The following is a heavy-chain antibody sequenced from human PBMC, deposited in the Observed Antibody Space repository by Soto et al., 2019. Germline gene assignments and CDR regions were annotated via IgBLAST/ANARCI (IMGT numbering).Heavy chain of an antibody. D-gene: IGHD6-19*01. V-gene: IGHV4-59*01. CDR1: GGSISTYY. J-gene: IGHJ6*02. Sequence: AETLSLTCTVFGGSISTYYWSWILQPPGKGLEWIGYIYSSGSTSYNPSLKSRVTISVDTSKNQFSLKLRSVTAADTAVYYCASDRSSGWDQGYGMDVWGQGTTVTVSS. CDR3: ASDRSSGWDQGYGMDV. CDR2: IYSSGST.